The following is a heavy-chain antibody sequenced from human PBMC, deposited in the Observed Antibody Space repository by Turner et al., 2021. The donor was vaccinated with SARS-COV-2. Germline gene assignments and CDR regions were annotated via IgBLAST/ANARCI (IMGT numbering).Heavy chain of an antibody. J-gene: IGHJ4*02. D-gene: IGHD1-26*01. CDR3: VRTPSGSYTHFNF. CDR1: SYAISSSSFY. V-gene: IGHV4-39*01. CDR2: FYYSGNA. Sequence: QLQLRESGPGLVKPSATLAPTCTVSSYAISSSSFYWGWIRQSPGKGREWIGNFYYSGNAYYNPSLKSRVTITADTSKKQFSLRLTSVTAADTAVYYCVRTPSGSYTHFNFWGQGTLVTVSS.